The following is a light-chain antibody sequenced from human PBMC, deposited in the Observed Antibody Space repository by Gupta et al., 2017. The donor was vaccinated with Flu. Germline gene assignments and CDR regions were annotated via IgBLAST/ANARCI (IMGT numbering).Light chain of an antibody. J-gene: IGKJ1*01. Sequence: DIQMTQSPSTLSASVGDRVTITCRASQSISSWLAWYQQKPGKRPKLLIYKASSLQSGVPSRFSGSGSGTEFTLTISSLQPDDFADYYCQQYKSYRSFGQGTKVEIK. V-gene: IGKV1-5*03. CDR1: QSISSW. CDR2: KAS. CDR3: QQYKSYRS.